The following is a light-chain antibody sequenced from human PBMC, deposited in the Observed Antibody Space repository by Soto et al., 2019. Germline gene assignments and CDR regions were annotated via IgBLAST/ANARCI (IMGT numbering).Light chain of an antibody. Sequence: QSVLTQPASVSGSPGQSITISCTGTSSDVGGYNYVSWYQQHPGKAPKLMIYEVSYRPSAVSNRLSGSKSGNTASLTISGLQAEDEADYYCSSYTSSSTYVFGTGTKVTVL. CDR1: SSDVGGYNY. V-gene: IGLV2-14*01. CDR2: EVS. CDR3: SSYTSSSTYV. J-gene: IGLJ1*01.